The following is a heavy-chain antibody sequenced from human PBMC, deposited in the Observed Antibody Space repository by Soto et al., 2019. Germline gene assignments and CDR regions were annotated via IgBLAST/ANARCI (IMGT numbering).Heavy chain of an antibody. Sequence: ASVKVSCKASGYTFASYDINWGRQATGQGLEWMGWMNPNSGNTGYAQKFQGRVTMTRNTSISTAYMELSSLRSEDTAVYYCARAGDCSSTSCYRAMGYWGQGTLVTVSS. CDR3: ARAGDCSSTSCYRAMGY. CDR2: MNPNSGNT. J-gene: IGHJ4*02. D-gene: IGHD2-2*01. V-gene: IGHV1-8*01. CDR1: GYTFASYD.